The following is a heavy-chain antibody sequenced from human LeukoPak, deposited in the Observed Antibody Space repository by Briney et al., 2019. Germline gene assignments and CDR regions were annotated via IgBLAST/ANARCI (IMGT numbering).Heavy chain of an antibody. CDR2: IRYDGSNK. V-gene: IGHV3-30*02. D-gene: IGHD1-26*01. CDR3: AKGLSGSYLQYFQH. CDR1: GFTFSSYG. Sequence: GGSLRLSCAASGFTFSSYGMHWVHQAPGKGLEWVAFIRYDGSNKYYADSVKGRFTISRDNSKNTLYLQMNSLRAEDTAVYYCAKGLSGSYLQYFQHWGQGTLVTVSS. J-gene: IGHJ1*01.